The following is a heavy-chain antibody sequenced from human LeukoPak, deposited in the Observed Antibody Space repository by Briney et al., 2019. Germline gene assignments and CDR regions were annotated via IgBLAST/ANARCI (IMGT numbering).Heavy chain of an antibody. CDR3: ARGGSYSGYDDPSWFDP. D-gene: IGHD5-12*01. J-gene: IGHJ5*02. CDR1: GGSISSYY. CDR2: IYYSGST. V-gene: IGHV4-59*06. Sequence: SETLSLTCTVSGGSISSYYWSWIRQHPGKGLEWIGYIYYSGSTYYNPSLKSRVTISVDTSKNQFSLKLSSVTAADTAVYYCARGGSYSGYDDPSWFDPWGQGTLVTVSS.